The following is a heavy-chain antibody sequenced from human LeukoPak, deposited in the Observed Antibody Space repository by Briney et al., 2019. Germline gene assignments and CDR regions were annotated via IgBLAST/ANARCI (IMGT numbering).Heavy chain of an antibody. CDR2: ISHSGST. CDR1: GGSISSRNW. J-gene: IGHJ3*02. CDR3: ARDTPYDSGAFDI. Sequence: PSGTLSLTCAVSGGSISSRNWWTWVRQPPGKGLEWIGEISHSGSTNYNPSLESRVTVSVDNSKNQFSLKLSSVTAADTAVYYCARDTPYDSGAFDIWGQGTMVTVSS. V-gene: IGHV4-4*02. D-gene: IGHD5-12*01.